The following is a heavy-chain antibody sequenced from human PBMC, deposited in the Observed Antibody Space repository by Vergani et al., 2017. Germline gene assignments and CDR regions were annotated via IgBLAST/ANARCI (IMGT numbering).Heavy chain of an antibody. V-gene: IGHV3-7*01. CDR1: GFTFSDFW. J-gene: IGHJ3*01. Sequence: EVLLVESGGGLVQPGESLRLSCTASGFTFSDFWMTWVRQVPGKGLEWVANIMPDGSATMYADSLRGRFSISRDNAKNSLHLHMSSLRVEDTAVYFCAKCGFVGAFEAWGQGGIVAVSS. CDR3: AKCGFVGAFEA. D-gene: IGHD1-26*01. CDR2: IMPDGSAT.